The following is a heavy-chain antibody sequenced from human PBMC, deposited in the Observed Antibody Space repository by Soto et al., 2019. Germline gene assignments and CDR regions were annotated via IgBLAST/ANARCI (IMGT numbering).Heavy chain of an antibody. J-gene: IGHJ4*02. Sequence: QVQLVHSGAELKKPGASVKVSCKASGYTFTANAMHWVRQAPGQGLEWMGWINPNSGDATYAQKFQGRVTMTMATSITTAYMELSSLSYDDTAVYYCAREASAVLALDYLGQGTLVTFSS. V-gene: IGHV1-2*02. D-gene: IGHD6-19*01. CDR2: INPNSGDA. CDR3: AREASAVLALDY. CDR1: GYTFTANA.